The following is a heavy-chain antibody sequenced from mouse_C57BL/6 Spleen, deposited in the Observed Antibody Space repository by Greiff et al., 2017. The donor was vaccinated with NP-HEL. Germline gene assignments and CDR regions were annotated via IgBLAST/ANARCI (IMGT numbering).Heavy chain of an antibody. J-gene: IGHJ4*01. V-gene: IGHV1-72*01. CDR1: GYTFTSYW. CDR2: IDPNSGGT. CDR3: AIYYYGSLYAMDY. D-gene: IGHD1-1*01. Sequence: QVHVKQPGAELVKPGASVKLSCKASGYTFTSYWMHWVKQRPGRGLEWIGRIDPNSGGTKYNEKFKSKATLTVDKPSSTAYMQLSSLTSEDSAVYYCAIYYYGSLYAMDYWGQGTSVTVSS.